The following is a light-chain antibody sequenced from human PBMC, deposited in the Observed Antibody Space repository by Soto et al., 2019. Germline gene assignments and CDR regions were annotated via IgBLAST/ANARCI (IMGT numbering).Light chain of an antibody. CDR2: AAS. CDR3: QQYNQWPLFT. V-gene: IGKV3-15*01. J-gene: IGKJ3*01. Sequence: EIVMTQSPVTLSVSPGERATLSCRASQSVSSNLAWYQQKPGQAPRLFIYAASTRATGIPARFSGSGSVTEFTLTIRSLQSEDFAVYYCQQYNQWPLFTFGPGTKVDIK. CDR1: QSVSSN.